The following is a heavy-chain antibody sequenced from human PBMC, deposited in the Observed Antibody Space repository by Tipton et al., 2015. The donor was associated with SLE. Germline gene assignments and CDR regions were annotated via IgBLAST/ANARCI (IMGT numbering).Heavy chain of an antibody. CDR1: GGTFSSYA. V-gene: IGHV1-18*01. J-gene: IGHJ4*02. D-gene: IGHD6-6*01. Sequence: QSGPEVKKPGSSVKVSCKASGGTFSSYAISWVRQAPGQGLEWMGGIIPYNGNTNYAQKFQDRVTMTTDTSTSTAYMELRSLRSDDTAVYYCARDRSSSDYWGQGTLVTVSS. CDR2: IIPYNGNT. CDR3: ARDRSSSDY.